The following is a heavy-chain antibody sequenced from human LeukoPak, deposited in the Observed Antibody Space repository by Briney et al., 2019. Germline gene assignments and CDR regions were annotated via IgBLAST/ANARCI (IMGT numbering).Heavy chain of an antibody. CDR1: GYTFSSYA. CDR2: INAGNGNT. V-gene: IGHV1-3*01. CDR3: ARSGDYYGSGSYYNEFDY. D-gene: IGHD3-10*01. J-gene: IGHJ4*02. Sequence: ASVKVSCKASGYTFSSYAVHLVRQAPGQRLEWMGWINAGNGNTKYSQKLQGRVTITRDTSASTAYMELSSLRSEDTAVFYCARSGDYYGSGSYYNEFDYWGQGTLVTVSS.